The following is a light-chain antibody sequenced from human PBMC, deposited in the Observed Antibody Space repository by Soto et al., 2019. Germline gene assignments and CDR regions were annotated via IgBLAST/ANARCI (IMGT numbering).Light chain of an antibody. CDR1: ESVSSN. J-gene: IGKJ5*01. CDR2: GAS. V-gene: IGKV3-20*01. CDR3: QQYGSSST. Sequence: VMTQSPATLSVSPGERATLSCRASESVSSNLAWYQQKPGQAPRLLIYGASSRATGIPDRFSGSGSGTDFTLTISRLEPEDFAVYYCQQYGSSSTFGQGTRLEN.